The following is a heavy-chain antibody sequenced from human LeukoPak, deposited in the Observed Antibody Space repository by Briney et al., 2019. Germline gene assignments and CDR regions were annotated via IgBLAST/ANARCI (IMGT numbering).Heavy chain of an antibody. V-gene: IGHV3-7*01. Sequence: GGSLRLSCAASGFTFSSHWMSWVRQAPGKGLEWVANIKQDGSEKYYVDSVKGRFTISRDNAKNSLYLQMNSLRAEDTAVYYCARGDSHHFDYWGQGTLVTVSS. CDR3: ARGDSHHFDY. D-gene: IGHD3-22*01. CDR1: GFTFSSHW. J-gene: IGHJ4*02. CDR2: IKQDGSEK.